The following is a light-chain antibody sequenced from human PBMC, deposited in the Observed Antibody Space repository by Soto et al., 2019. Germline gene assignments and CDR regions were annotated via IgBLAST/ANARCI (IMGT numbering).Light chain of an antibody. CDR3: QQYDRAPPIT. V-gene: IGKV3-20*01. J-gene: IGKJ5*01. CDR2: GTS. CDR1: QSVSRGY. Sequence: IVLTQSPGTLHLSPGERANLSCRASQSVSRGYLAWYQQQPGQAPRLLIYGTSSRATGIPDRFSASGAGTDFTLTISRLEPEDFALYYCQQYDRAPPITFGEGTRLEI.